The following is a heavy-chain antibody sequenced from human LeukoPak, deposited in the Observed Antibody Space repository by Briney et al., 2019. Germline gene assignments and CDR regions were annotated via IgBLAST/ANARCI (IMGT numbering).Heavy chain of an antibody. CDR2: LKSKNDGGTG. CDR1: GFTFDDYG. CDR3: TTEWSSGSH. D-gene: IGHD6-13*01. V-gene: IGHV3-15*01. Sequence: PGGSLRLSCAASGFTFDDYGMSWVRQAPGRGLEWVGRLKSKNDGGTGDYAAPVKGRFTISRDDSKNMLYLQMNSLKTDDTAVYYCTTEWSSGSHWGQGTLVTVSS. J-gene: IGHJ4*02.